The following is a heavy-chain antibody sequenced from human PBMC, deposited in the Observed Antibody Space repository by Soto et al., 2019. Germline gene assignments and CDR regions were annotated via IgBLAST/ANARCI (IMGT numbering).Heavy chain of an antibody. CDR1: AGTISSYA. V-gene: IGHV1-69*13. CDR2: IIPFFGTA. J-gene: IGHJ1*01. D-gene: IGHD3-10*01. CDR3: ANSSPTDAGHRYYYSF. Sequence: SVKGACKAAAGTISSYAISLVRQAPGQGLEWMGGIIPFFGTARYSQKFEDRITITADESTNTVYMDLRSLTSEDTAIYYSANSSPTDAGHRYYYSFWGQRSWVTGSS.